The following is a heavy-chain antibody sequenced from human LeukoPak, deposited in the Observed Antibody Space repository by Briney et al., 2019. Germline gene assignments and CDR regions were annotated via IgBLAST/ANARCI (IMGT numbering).Heavy chain of an antibody. CDR1: GFTVSSNY. J-gene: IGHJ6*02. V-gene: IGHV4-59*02. CDR3: ARARREYSYGSYYYYGMDV. CDR2: IYYSGST. D-gene: IGHD5-18*01. Sequence: GSLRLSCAASGFTVSSNYMSWVRQPPGKGLEWIGYIYYSGSTNYNPSLKSRVTISVDTSKNQFSLKLGSVTAADTAVYYCARARREYSYGSYYYYGMDVWGQGTTVTVSS.